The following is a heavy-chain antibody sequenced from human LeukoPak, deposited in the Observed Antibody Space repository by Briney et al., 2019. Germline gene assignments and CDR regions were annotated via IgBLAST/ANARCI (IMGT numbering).Heavy chain of an antibody. CDR1: GYSFTSYW. Sequence: GESLKISCKGSGYSFTSYWIGWVRQKAGKGLELMGIIYPGDSATRYSPSFQGQVTISADKSISTAYLQWRGLKASDTAMYYCARTDYGGNSDYFDYWGQGTLVTVSS. V-gene: IGHV5-51*01. D-gene: IGHD4-23*01. CDR3: ARTDYGGNSDYFDY. CDR2: IYPGDSAT. J-gene: IGHJ4*02.